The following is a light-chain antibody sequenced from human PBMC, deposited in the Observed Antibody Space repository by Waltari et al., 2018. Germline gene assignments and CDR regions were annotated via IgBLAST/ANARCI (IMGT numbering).Light chain of an antibody. V-gene: IGKV3-20*01. CDR3: QHYVRLPAT. CDR2: GAS. Sequence: IVLTQSPRTLSLSPGERATHSCRASQTVSRSLAWYQQKPGQAPKLLIYGASTRATGIPDRFTGSGSGTDFSLTISSLEPEDFAIYFCQHYVRLPATFGQGTKVEIK. J-gene: IGKJ1*01. CDR1: QTVSRS.